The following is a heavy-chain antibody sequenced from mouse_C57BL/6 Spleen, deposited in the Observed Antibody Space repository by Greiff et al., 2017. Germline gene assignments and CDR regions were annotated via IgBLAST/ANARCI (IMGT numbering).Heavy chain of an antibody. Sequence: QVQLQQSGAELMKPGASVKLSCKATGYTFTGYWIEGVKQRPGHGLEWIGEILPGSGSTNYNEKFKGKATFTAATSSNKAYMHLSSLTTEDSAIYYCARQGLRRGDYFDDWGQGTTLTVSS. V-gene: IGHV1-9*01. CDR3: ARQGLRRGDYFDD. CDR1: GYTFTGYW. J-gene: IGHJ2*01. CDR2: ILPGSGST. D-gene: IGHD2-4*01.